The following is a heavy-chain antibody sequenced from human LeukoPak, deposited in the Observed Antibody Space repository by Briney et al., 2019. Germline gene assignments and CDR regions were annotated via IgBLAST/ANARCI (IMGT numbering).Heavy chain of an antibody. V-gene: IGHV1-18*01. CDR3: ARETTAPRGAVLYSYYYYYYMDV. CDR1: GYTFTSYG. Sequence: GASVKVSCKASGYTFTSYGISWVRQAPGQGLEWMGWISAYNGNTNYAQKLQGRVTMTTDTSTSTAYMELRSLRSDDTAVYYCARETTAPRGAVLYSYYYYYYMDVWGKGTTVTVSS. D-gene: IGHD1-1*01. J-gene: IGHJ6*03. CDR2: ISAYNGNT.